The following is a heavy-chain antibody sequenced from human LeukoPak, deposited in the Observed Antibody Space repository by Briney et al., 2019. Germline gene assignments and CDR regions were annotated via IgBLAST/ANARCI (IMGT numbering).Heavy chain of an antibody. CDR3: ATSGGGSQDCSSTSCYLHY. D-gene: IGHD2-2*01. CDR2: ITPIFATT. Sequence: GASVKVSCKASRGTFNRYGINWVRQAPGQGLEWMGGITPIFATTNYAQKFQGRVTITADESTSTAYMELSSLRSEDTAVYYCATSGGGSQDCSSTSCYLHYWGQGTLVTVSS. J-gene: IGHJ4*02. V-gene: IGHV1-69*13. CDR1: RGTFNRYG.